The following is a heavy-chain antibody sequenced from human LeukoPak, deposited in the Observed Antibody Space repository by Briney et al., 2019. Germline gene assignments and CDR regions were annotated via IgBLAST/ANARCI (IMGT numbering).Heavy chain of an antibody. Sequence: SETLSLTCAVSGGSISSSNWWSWVRQPPGKGLEWIGEIYHSGSTNYNPSLKSRVTISVDTSKNQFSLKLSSVTAADTAVYYCARQHYGDYLFDYWGQGTLVTVSS. V-gene: IGHV4-4*02. J-gene: IGHJ4*02. D-gene: IGHD4-17*01. CDR2: IYHSGST. CDR1: GGSISSSNW. CDR3: ARQHYGDYLFDY.